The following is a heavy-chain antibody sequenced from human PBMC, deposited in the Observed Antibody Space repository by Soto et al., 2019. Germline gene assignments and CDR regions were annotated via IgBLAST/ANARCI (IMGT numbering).Heavy chain of an antibody. CDR3: ARDSACGGDCYNYYYYGMVV. Sequence: SVKVSCKASGGTFSSYAISWVRQAPGQGLEWMGGIIPVFGTANYAQKLQGRVTITADESTSTAYMELSSLRSEDTAVYYCARDSACGGDCYNYYYYGMVVVGQGTTVTVSS. CDR1: GGTFSSYA. J-gene: IGHJ6*02. CDR2: IIPVFGTA. V-gene: IGHV1-69*13. D-gene: IGHD2-21*02.